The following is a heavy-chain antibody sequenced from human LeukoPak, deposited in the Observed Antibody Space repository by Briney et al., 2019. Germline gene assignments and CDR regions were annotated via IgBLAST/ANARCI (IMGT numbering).Heavy chain of an antibody. D-gene: IGHD3-9*01. CDR2: IRYDGSNK. V-gene: IGHV3-30*02. J-gene: IGHJ4*02. CDR3: ATPELRYFDWLLWADY. Sequence: GSLRLSCAASGFTFSSYGMHWVRQAPGKGLEWVAFIRYDGSNKYYADSVKGRFTISRDNSKHTLYLQMNSLRAEDTAVYYCATPELRYFDWLLWADYWGQGTLVTVSS. CDR1: GFTFSSYG.